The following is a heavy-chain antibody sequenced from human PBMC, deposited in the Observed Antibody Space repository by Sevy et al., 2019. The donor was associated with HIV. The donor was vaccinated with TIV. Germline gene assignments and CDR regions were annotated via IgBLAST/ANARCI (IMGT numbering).Heavy chain of an antibody. CDR2: ISYDVINK. V-gene: IGHV3-30*04. CDR3: ARLPPTRAFDI. CDR1: GFTFSNYA. J-gene: IGHJ3*02. Sequence: GGSLRLSCAASGFTFSNYAMHWVRQTPGKGLEWLAVISYDVINKYYADSVKGRFTISRDNSKNKLYLQMNSLTTEDTAAYYWARLPPTRAFDIWGQGTLVTVSS. D-gene: IGHD1-1*01.